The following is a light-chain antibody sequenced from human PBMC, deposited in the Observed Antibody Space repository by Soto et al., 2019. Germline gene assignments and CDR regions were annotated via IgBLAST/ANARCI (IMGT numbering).Light chain of an antibody. J-gene: IGKJ4*01. CDR1: QSLLDSDDGNTY. CDR3: MQRIEFPLT. CDR2: TLS. Sequence: DIVMTQTPLSLPVTPGEPASISCRSSQSLLDSDDGNTYLDWYLQKPGQSPQLLIYTLSYRASGLSDRLSGSGSGTDFTLKISRVEAEDVGVYYCMQRIEFPLTFGGVTMVEIK. V-gene: IGKV2-40*01.